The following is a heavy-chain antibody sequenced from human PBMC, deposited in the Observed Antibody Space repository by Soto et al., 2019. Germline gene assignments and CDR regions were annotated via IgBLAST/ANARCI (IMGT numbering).Heavy chain of an antibody. CDR3: GNGDSSGYEYFQH. Sequence: QVQLVESGGGVVQPGRSLRLSCAASGFTFSSHGMHWVRQASGKGLEWVAVVSYDGSNKYYADSVKGRFTISRDNSKNTLYLEMNSLRAEDAAVYYCGNGDSSGYEYFQHWGHGTLVTVSS. V-gene: IGHV3-30*03. CDR1: GFTFSSHG. J-gene: IGHJ1*01. CDR2: VSYDGSNK. D-gene: IGHD3-22*01.